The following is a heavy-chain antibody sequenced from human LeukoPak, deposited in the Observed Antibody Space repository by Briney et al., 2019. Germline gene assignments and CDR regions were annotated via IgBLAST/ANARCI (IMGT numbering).Heavy chain of an antibody. CDR3: ARSRRRSGYCFDY. CDR1: GGSFSGYY. D-gene: IGHD3-22*01. J-gene: IGHJ4*02. Sequence: PSETLSLTCAVYGGSFSGYYWSWIRQPPGKGLEWIGEINHSGSTNYNPSLKSRVTISVDTSKNQFSLKLSSVTAADTAVYYCARSRRRSGYCFDYWGQGTLVTVSS. CDR2: INHSGST. V-gene: IGHV4-34*01.